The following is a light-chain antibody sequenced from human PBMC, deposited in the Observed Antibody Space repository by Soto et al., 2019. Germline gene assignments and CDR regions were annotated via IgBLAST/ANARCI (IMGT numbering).Light chain of an antibody. Sequence: EIVMTQSPATLSVSPGERATLSCRASQSVSSNLAWYQQKPGQAPRLLIYGASTRATGIPARFSGSGSGTEFTLNISSLQSEDFAVYYWQQYNNWPPYTIGQGTKLEIK. CDR1: QSVSSN. CDR3: QQYNNWPPYT. CDR2: GAS. V-gene: IGKV3-15*01. J-gene: IGKJ2*01.